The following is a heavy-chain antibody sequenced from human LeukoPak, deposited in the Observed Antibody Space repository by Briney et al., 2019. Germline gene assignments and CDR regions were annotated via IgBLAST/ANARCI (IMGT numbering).Heavy chain of an antibody. CDR2: ISYDGSNK. V-gene: IGHV3-30*04. CDR1: GFTFSSYA. J-gene: IGHJ4*02. D-gene: IGHD4-17*01. CDR3: AKDYGDYVPDDY. Sequence: GGSLRLSCAASGFTFSSYAMHWVRQAPGKGLEWVAVISYDGSNKYYADSVKGRFTISRDNSKNTLYLQMNSLRAEDTAVYYCAKDYGDYVPDDYWGQGTLVTVSS.